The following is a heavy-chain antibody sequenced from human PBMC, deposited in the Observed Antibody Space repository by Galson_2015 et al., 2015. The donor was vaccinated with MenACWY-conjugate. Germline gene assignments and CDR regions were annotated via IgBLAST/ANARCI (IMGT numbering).Heavy chain of an antibody. CDR2: IYPGDSDT. J-gene: IGHJ6*02. V-gene: IGHV5-51*01. CDR3: ARLDTMVRGATYYYYGMDV. CDR1: GYSFTSYW. D-gene: IGHD3-10*01. Sequence: SGAEVKKPGESLKISCKGSGYSFTSYWIGWVRQMPGKGLEWMGIIYPGDSDTRYSPSFQGQVTISADKSISTAYLQWSSLKASDTAMYYCARLDTMVRGATYYYYGMDVWGQGTTVTVSS.